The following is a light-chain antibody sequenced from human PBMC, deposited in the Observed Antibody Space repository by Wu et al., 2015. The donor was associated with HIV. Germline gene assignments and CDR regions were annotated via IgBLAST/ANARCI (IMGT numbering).Light chain of an antibody. Sequence: GERVTLSCRASQSVSSSYLTWYQQKPGQAPRLLIYGASTRATSIPARFSGSGSGTDFTLTISSLQPEDFAVYYCQQDYNLPPTFGQGTKVEIK. CDR3: QQDYNLPPT. J-gene: IGKJ1*01. CDR1: QSVSSSY. V-gene: IGKV3-7*04. CDR2: GAS.